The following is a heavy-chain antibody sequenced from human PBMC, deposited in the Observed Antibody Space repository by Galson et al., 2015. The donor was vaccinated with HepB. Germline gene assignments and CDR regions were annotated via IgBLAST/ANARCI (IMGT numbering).Heavy chain of an antibody. J-gene: IGHJ4*02. D-gene: IGHD2-2*02. CDR2: MSGNTGDT. Sequence: SLRLSCAASGFTFSSYAMGWVRQAPGKGLEYVSAMSGNTGDTYYADSVKGRFTISRDNSKNTLYLQMYSLRAEDTAVYYCAKRGPGYCSSTTCYKSFDYWGQGTQVTVSS. V-gene: IGHV3-23*01. CDR1: GFTFSSYA. CDR3: AKRGPGYCSSTTCYKSFDY.